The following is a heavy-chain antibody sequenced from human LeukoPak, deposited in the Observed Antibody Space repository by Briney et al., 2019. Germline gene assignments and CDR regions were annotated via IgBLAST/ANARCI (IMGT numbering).Heavy chain of an antibody. J-gene: IGHJ4*02. CDR3: ARVGSSGWYVHPTLDY. D-gene: IGHD6-19*01. V-gene: IGHV1-2*02. Sequence: GASVKVSCKASGYTFSGYYIHWVRQAPGQGLEWMAWINPSNDDTNYAQKFQGRVTMTRDTSISTAYMELTRLISDDTAVYYCARVGSSGWYVHPTLDYWGQGTLVTVSS. CDR2: INPSNDDT. CDR1: GYTFSGYY.